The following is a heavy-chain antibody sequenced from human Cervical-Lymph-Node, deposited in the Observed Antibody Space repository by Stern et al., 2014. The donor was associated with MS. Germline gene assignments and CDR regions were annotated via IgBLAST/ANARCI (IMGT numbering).Heavy chain of an antibody. CDR2: IIPLFGTA. V-gene: IGHV1-69*06. Sequence: VHLVESGTEVKKPGSSVKVSCKASGGTFSNDAINWVRQAPGQGLEWMGGIIPLFGTASYAQKFQDRVSITADKSTKTAFLELSRLTSEDTAVYYCARDSPIFPKPLKGEIDYWGQGTLVTVSS. D-gene: IGHD2-21*01. J-gene: IGHJ4*02. CDR1: GGTFSNDA. CDR3: ARDSPIFPKPLKGEIDY.